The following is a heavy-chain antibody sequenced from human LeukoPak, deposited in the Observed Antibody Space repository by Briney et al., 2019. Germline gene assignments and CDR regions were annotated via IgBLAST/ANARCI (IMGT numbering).Heavy chain of an antibody. CDR2: TYYRSKWFN. D-gene: IGHD6-19*01. CDR3: ARGGSQWLLPHFDF. J-gene: IGHJ4*02. Sequence: SQTLSLTCAISGDSVSSKNAAWNWLRQSPSRGLEWLGSTYYRSKWFNEYAVPVKTRISINPDTSKNQVSLQLNSVTPEDTAVYYCARGGSQWLLPHFDFWGQGILVTVSS. V-gene: IGHV6-1*01. CDR1: GDSVSSKNAA.